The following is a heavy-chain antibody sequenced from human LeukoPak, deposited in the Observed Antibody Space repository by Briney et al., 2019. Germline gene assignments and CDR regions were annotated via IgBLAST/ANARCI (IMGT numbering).Heavy chain of an antibody. CDR2: IYYSGST. Sequence: SETLSLTCTVSGGSISSYYWSWIRQPPGKGLEWIGYIYYSGSTYYNPSLKGRVTISVDTSKNQFSLKLSSVTAADTAVYYCARGPFSFGVDNAFDIWGQGTMVTVSS. CDR1: GGSISSYY. CDR3: ARGPFSFGVDNAFDI. J-gene: IGHJ3*02. D-gene: IGHD3-3*01. V-gene: IGHV4-59*04.